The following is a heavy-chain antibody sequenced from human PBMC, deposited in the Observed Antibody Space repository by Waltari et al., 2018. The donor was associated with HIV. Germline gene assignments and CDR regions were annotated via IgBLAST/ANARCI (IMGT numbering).Heavy chain of an antibody. CDR2: LVRKDGRT. J-gene: IGHJ6*02. D-gene: IGHD2-21*01. CDR3: GKRDSLTRHLPDYDFYGMDV. CDR1: GYTLTVLY. Sequence: VRLMQHGAEVMKPGASVKVSCRVSGYTLTVLYIPCVRQTPEKGLEWLGGLVRKDGRTVYADKLKGRVFITRDRSERSPYMEMNSLRFEDTGIYFCGKRDSLTRHLPDYDFYGMDVWGQGTTVTVSS. V-gene: IGHV1-24*01.